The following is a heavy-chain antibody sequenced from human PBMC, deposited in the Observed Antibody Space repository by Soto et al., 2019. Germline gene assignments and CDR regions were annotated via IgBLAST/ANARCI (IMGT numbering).Heavy chain of an antibody. J-gene: IGHJ4*02. CDR1: GYTFTSYG. CDR2: ISAYNGNT. Sequence: QVQLVQSGAEVKKPGASVKVSCKASGYTFTSYGISWVRQAPGQGLEWMGWISAYNGNTNYAQKLQGRVTMTTDTSTSTAYMELRSVRSDDTDVHYCARDSRYYYDSSGYHRFDYWGQGTLVTVSS. D-gene: IGHD3-22*01. V-gene: IGHV1-18*01. CDR3: ARDSRYYYDSSGYHRFDY.